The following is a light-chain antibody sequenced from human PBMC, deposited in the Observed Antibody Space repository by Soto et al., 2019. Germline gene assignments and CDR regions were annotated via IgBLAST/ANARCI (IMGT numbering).Light chain of an antibody. Sequence: EIVMTQSPATLSVSPGERATLSCRASQSVNSNLAWYQQKPGQAPRLVIYGASTRATGIPARFSGSGSGTEFTITISSLQSADFAVYYCQQYKNFWTFGQGTKVEIK. CDR1: QSVNSN. V-gene: IGKV3-15*01. CDR2: GAS. CDR3: QQYKNFWT. J-gene: IGKJ1*01.